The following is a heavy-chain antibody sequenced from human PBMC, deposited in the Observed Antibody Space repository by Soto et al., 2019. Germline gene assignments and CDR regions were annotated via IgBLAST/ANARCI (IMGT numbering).Heavy chain of an antibody. CDR3: ARDLLCYCGVDGSPLDV. Sequence: QVRLQESGPGLVKPSETLSLSCKVSGGSITRSYWSWIRQPPGKGLEWIGYMYNTGGTFYNPSLKCLLAISVEASMNQFSLKLNSATSAEAAVYCCARDLLCYCGVDGSPLDVWGQGTTVTVSS. D-gene: IGHD2-21*02. CDR1: GGSITRSY. CDR2: MYNTGGT. V-gene: IGHV4-59*12. J-gene: IGHJ6*02.